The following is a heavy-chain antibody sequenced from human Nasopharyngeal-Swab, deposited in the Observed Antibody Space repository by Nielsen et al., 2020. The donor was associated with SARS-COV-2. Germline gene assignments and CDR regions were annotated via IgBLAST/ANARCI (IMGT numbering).Heavy chain of an antibody. D-gene: IGHD3-3*01. J-gene: IGHJ4*02. V-gene: IGHV3-7*01. Sequence: GESLKTSCAASGFTFSSYWMSWVRQAPGKGLEWVANIKQDGSEKYYVDSVKGRFTISRDNAKNSLYLQMNSLRAEDTAVYYCARDGLRFLEWLAHDYWGQGTLVTVSS. CDR2: IKQDGSEK. CDR3: ARDGLRFLEWLAHDY. CDR1: GFTFSSYW.